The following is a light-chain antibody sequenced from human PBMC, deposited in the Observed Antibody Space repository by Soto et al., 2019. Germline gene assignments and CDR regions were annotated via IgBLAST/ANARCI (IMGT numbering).Light chain of an antibody. CDR1: SSNVGRNT. V-gene: IGLV1-44*01. CDR2: ANN. J-gene: IGLJ2*01. Sequence: QSVLTQPPSASGTPGQRVTISCSGSSSNVGRNTINWYQKRPGTAPKLLIYANNQRPSGVPDRFSGSKSGTSAAMAISGLQSEDEADYFCACDGWDDSRSGPVVFGGGTKVTVL. CDR3: ACDGWDDSRSGPVV.